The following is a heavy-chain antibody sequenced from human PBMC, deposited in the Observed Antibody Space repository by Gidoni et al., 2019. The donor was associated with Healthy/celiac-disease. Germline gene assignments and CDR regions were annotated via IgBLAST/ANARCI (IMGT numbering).Heavy chain of an antibody. CDR2: IYYSGST. V-gene: IGHV4-39*01. J-gene: IGHJ4*02. CDR3: AGGGDYVPFDY. D-gene: IGHD4-17*01. Sequence: QLQLQESGPGLVKLSETLSLTCTVSGGSISSSSYYWGWIRQPPGKGLEWIGSIYYSGSTYYNPSLKSRVTISVDTSKNQFSLKLSSVTAADTAVYYCAGGGDYVPFDYWGQGTLVTVSS. CDR1: GGSISSSSYY.